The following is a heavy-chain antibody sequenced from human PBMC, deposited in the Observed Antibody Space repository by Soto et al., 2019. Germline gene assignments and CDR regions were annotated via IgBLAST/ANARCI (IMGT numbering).Heavy chain of an antibody. J-gene: IGHJ3*02. V-gene: IGHV4-59*01. CDR1: GGSISSYY. CDR3: ASRAGIVGATGAFDI. Sequence: QVQLQESGPGLVKPSETLSLTCTVSGGSISSYYWSWIRQPPGKGLEWIGYIYYSGSTNYNPSLKSRVTISVDTSKNQFSLKLSSVTAADTAVYYCASRAGIVGATGAFDIWGQGTMVTVSS. CDR2: IYYSGST. D-gene: IGHD1-26*01.